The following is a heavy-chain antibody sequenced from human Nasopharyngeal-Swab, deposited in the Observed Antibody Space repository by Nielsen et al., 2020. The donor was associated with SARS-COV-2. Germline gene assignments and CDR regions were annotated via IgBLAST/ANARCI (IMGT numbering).Heavy chain of an antibody. Sequence: ASVKVSCKASGYTFTSYGISWVRQAPGQGLEWMGWISAYNGNTNYAQKLQGRVTMTTDTSTSTAYMELRSLRSGDTAVYYCARGTYYDILTGYYPWDYYGMDVWGQGTTVTVSS. CDR3: ARGTYYDILTGYYPWDYYGMDV. V-gene: IGHV1-18*01. CDR1: GYTFTSYG. J-gene: IGHJ6*02. D-gene: IGHD3-9*01. CDR2: ISAYNGNT.